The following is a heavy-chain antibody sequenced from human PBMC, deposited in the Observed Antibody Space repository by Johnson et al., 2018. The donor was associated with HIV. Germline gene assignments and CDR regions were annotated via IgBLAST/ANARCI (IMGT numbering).Heavy chain of an antibody. CDR3: AGGLGEDDYDESGVDAFDI. V-gene: IGHV3-30*03. Sequence: VQLVESGGGLVKPGGSLRLSCAASGFTFSNAWMSWVRQAPGKGLEWVAGISFAGIKEYYANSVKGRFTISRDNSKNTMYLKMNSLRAEDTDGDYCAGGLGEDDYDESGVDAFDIWGQGTLVTVSS. D-gene: IGHD3-16*01. CDR2: ISFAGIKE. CDR1: GFTFSNAW. J-gene: IGHJ3*02.